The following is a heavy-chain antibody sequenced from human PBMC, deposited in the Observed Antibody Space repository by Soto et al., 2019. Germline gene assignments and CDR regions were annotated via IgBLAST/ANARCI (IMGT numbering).Heavy chain of an antibody. Sequence: PSETLSLTCNVSGSISTYYLMWIRQPPGKGLEWIGYISYSGTTNYSPSLENRVTISIDTSKKQLSLKLSSVTAADTAVYYCASNERGLLNYWGQGTLVTVSS. CDR2: ISYSGTT. J-gene: IGHJ4*02. D-gene: IGHD1-1*01. V-gene: IGHV4-59*12. CDR1: GSISTYY. CDR3: ASNERGLLNY.